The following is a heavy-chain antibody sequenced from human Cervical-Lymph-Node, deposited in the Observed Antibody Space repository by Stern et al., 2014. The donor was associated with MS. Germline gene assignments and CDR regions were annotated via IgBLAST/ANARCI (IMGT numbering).Heavy chain of an antibody. CDR1: GYTFTNNW. CDR2: IYPDDSDI. V-gene: IGHV5-51*03. D-gene: IGHD1-1*01. J-gene: IGHJ6*02. Sequence: EVQLLESGAEVKKPGESLKISCKGSGYTFTNNWIAWVRQMPGKGLEWMGIIYPDDSDIRYSPSLQGQVTISADKSLSTAYLPWSSLKAADSAVYYWARPPPRRKWDDPNYGMDVWGQGTTVTVSS. CDR3: ARPPPRRKWDDPNYGMDV.